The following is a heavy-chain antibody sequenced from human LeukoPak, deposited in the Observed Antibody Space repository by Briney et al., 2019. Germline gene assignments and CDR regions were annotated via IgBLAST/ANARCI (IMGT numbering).Heavy chain of an antibody. Sequence: GRSLRLSCAASGFTFSSYGMHWVRQAPGKGLEWVAVISYDGSNKYYADSVKGRFTISRDNSKNTLYLQMNSLRAEDTAVYYCAKEVYVYGDGRRFDYWGQGTLVTVSS. D-gene: IGHD4-17*01. CDR3: AKEVYVYGDGRRFDY. J-gene: IGHJ4*02. CDR2: ISYDGSNK. CDR1: GFTFSSYG. V-gene: IGHV3-30*18.